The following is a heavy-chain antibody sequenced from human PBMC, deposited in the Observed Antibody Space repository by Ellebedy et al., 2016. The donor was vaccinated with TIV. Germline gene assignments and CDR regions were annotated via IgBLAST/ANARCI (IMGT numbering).Heavy chain of an antibody. Sequence: AASVKVSCKASGYTFTGYFIHWVRQGPGQGLEWMGIINPRGGSATYAQKFQDRVAITRDTSTRTVYMEMSSLRSDETAVYYCARSADYGGFGDFDYWGQGTLVAVSS. J-gene: IGHJ4*02. V-gene: IGHV1-46*01. D-gene: IGHD4/OR15-4a*01. CDR1: GYTFTGYF. CDR3: ARSADYGGFGDFDY. CDR2: INPRGGSA.